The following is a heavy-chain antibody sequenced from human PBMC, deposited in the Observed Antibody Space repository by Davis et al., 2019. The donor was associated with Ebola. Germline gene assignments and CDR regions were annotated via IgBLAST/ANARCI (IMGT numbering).Heavy chain of an antibody. CDR3: ARDLGNVLGYCSGGSCDDVDY. J-gene: IGHJ4*02. CDR2: IIPILGIA. D-gene: IGHD2-15*01. Sequence: SVKVSCKAVGGTLTSYAMTWVRQAPGQGLEWMGRIIPILGIANYAQKFQGRVTITADKSTSTAYMELSSLRSEDTAVYYCARDLGNVLGYCSGGSCDDVDYWGQGTLVTVSS. CDR1: GGTLTSYA. V-gene: IGHV1-69*04.